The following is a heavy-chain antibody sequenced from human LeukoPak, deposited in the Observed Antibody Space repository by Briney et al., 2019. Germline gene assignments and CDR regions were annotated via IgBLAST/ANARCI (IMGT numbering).Heavy chain of an antibody. Sequence: GASVKVSCKASGYTFTSYGISLVRQAPGQGREWMGWISAYNGNTNYAQKLQGRFTMTTDTSTSTAYMELRSLRSDDTAVYYCAVHISGTKEYFDYWGQGTLVTVSS. CDR2: ISAYNGNT. CDR3: AVHISGTKEYFDY. J-gene: IGHJ4*02. D-gene: IGHD3-3*02. CDR1: GYTFTSYG. V-gene: IGHV1-18*01.